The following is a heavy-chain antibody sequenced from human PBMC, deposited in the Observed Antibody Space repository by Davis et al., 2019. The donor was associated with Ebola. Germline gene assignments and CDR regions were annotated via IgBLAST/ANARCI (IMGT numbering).Heavy chain of an antibody. CDR2: IDWDDDK. CDR1: GGSISSSNWW. V-gene: IGHV2-70*18. D-gene: IGHD3-10*01. CDR3: ARHPVYYGSGSYSPLYGMDV. Sequence: TLSLTCAVSGGSISSSNWWSWVRQPPGKALEWLALIDWDDDKYNSTSLKTRLTISKDTSKNQVVLTMTNMDPVDTATYYCARHPVYYGSGSYSPLYGMDVWGKGTTVTVSS. J-gene: IGHJ6*04.